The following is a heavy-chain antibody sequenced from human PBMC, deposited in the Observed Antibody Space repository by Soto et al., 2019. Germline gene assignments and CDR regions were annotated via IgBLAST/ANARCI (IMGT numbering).Heavy chain of an antibody. Sequence: GGSLRLSCAASGFTVSINYMSWVRQAPGRGLESVSIVYSGGSTYYADSVKGRFTVSRDISKNTLYLQMNSLRAEDTAVYYCAREGLIGRGYSHGYDYWGLGTLVTVSS. J-gene: IGHJ4*02. CDR2: VYSGGST. V-gene: IGHV3-53*01. CDR3: AREGLIGRGYSHGYDY. CDR1: GFTVSINY. D-gene: IGHD5-18*01.